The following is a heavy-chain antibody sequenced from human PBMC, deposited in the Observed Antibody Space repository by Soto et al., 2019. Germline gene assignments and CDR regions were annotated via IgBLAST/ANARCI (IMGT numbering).Heavy chain of an antibody. D-gene: IGHD3-9*01. CDR3: ARVDHYYYYYGMDV. CDR2: IYYSGST. J-gene: IGHJ6*02. CDR1: GGSISSGDYY. Sequence: KPSETLSLTCTVSGGSISSGDYYWSWIRQPPGKGLEWIGYIYYSGSTYYNPPLKSRVTISVDTSKNQFSLKLSSVTAADTAVYYCARVDHYYYYYGMDVWGQGTTVTVSS. V-gene: IGHV4-30-4*01.